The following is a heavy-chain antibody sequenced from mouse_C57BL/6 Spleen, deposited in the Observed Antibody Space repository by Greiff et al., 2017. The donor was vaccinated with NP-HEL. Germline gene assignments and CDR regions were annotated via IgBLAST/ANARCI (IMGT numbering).Heavy chain of an antibody. D-gene: IGHD1-1*01. Sequence: VQLQQSGPGLVKPSQSLSLTCSVTGYSITSGYYWNWIRQFPGNKLEWMGYISYDGSNNYNPSLKNRISITRDTSKNQFFLKLNSVTTEDTATYYCARGITTVVGDYAMDYWGQGTSVTVSS. CDR2: ISYDGSN. CDR3: ARGITTVVGDYAMDY. V-gene: IGHV3-6*01. J-gene: IGHJ4*01. CDR1: GYSITSGYY.